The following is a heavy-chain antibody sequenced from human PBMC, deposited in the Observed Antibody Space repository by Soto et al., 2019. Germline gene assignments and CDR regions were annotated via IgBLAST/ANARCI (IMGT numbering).Heavy chain of an antibody. D-gene: IGHD6-13*01. CDR1: RGSTSDGGYS. CDR2: VYHSGST. J-gene: IGHJ4*02. Sequence: SETLSLTWAVSRGSTSDGGYSWTWIRQPPGKGLEWIGEVYHSGSTYYNPSLESRLTISVDKSKNQFSLKLTSVTAADTAVYYCARARATIAAAAIFDCWGQGTLVTVTS. CDR3: ARARATIAAAAIFDC. V-gene: IGHV4-30-2*01.